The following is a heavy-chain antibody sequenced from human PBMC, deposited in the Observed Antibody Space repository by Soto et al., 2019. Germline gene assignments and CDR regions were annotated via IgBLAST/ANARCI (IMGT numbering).Heavy chain of an antibody. CDR1: GLTFSSYA. CDR3: ARMASFYCSGGSCYPTYGMDV. V-gene: IGHV3-30-3*01. J-gene: IGHJ6*02. D-gene: IGHD2-15*01. Sequence: QVQLVESGGGVVQPGRSLRLSCAASGLTFSSYAMHWVRQAPGKGLEWVAVISNDGSNKYYADSVKGRFTISRDNSKNXLXLXXNSLRAEDTAGYYCARMASFYCSGGSCYPTYGMDVWGQGTTVTVSS. CDR2: ISNDGSNK.